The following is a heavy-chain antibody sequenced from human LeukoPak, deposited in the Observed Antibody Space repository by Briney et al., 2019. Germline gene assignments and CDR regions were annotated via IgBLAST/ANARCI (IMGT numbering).Heavy chain of an antibody. CDR3: ARHYYMDV. CDR2: INHSGST. Sequence: SETLSLTCAGYGGSFSGYYWSWIRQPPGKGLEWIGEINHSGSTNYNPSLKSRVTISVDTSKNQFSLKLSSVTAADTAVYYCARHYYMDVWGKGTTVTVSS. CDR1: GGSFSGYY. V-gene: IGHV4-34*01. J-gene: IGHJ6*03.